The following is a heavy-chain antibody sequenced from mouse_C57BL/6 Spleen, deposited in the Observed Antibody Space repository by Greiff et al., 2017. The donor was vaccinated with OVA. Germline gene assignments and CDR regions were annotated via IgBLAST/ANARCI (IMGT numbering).Heavy chain of an antibody. Sequence: VQLQQSGPELVKPGASVKISCKASGYTFTDYYMNWVKQSHGKSLEWIGDINPNNGGTSYNQKFKGKATLTVDKSSSTAYMELRSLTSEDSAVYYCARCDYGSCFDYWGKGTTLTVSS. D-gene: IGHD1-1*01. J-gene: IGHJ2*01. CDR3: ARCDYGSCFDY. V-gene: IGHV1-26*01. CDR1: GYTFTDYY. CDR2: INPNNGGT.